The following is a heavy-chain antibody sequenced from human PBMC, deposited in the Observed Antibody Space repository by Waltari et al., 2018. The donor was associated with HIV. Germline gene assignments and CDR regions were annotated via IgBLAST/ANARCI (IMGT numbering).Heavy chain of an antibody. CDR2: FDPEDAET. Sequence: QVQLVQSGAEVKKPGASVTVSCKVSGYTLTESSMHWVRQAPGKGSEWMGGFDPEDAETIYAQKFQGRVTMTEDTSTDTAYMELSSLRSEDTALYYCATAQICSTSSCYDYWGQGTLVTVSS. V-gene: IGHV1-24*01. CDR1: GYTLTESS. J-gene: IGHJ4*02. D-gene: IGHD2-2*01. CDR3: ATAQICSTSSCYDY.